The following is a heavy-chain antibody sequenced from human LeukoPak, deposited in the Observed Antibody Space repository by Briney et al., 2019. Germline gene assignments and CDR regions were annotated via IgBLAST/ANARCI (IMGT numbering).Heavy chain of an antibody. CDR1: GYTFTGYY. Sequence: ASVKVSCKASGYTFTGYYMHWVRQAPGQGLEWMGWISAYNGNTNYAQKLQGRVTMTTDTSTSTAYMELRSLRSDDTAVYYCARDIQGSSNWFDPWGQGTLVTVSS. J-gene: IGHJ5*02. V-gene: IGHV1-18*04. CDR3: ARDIQGSSNWFDP. CDR2: ISAYNGNT. D-gene: IGHD3-10*01.